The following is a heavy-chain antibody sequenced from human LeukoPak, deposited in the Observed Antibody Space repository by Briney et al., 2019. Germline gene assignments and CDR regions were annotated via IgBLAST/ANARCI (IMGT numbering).Heavy chain of an antibody. CDR1: GFTFTNYV. J-gene: IGHJ4*02. D-gene: IGHD2-2*01. CDR3: ARTRGPTSHGINPLDY. V-gene: IGHV3-23*01. Sequence: GGSLRLSCAASGFTFTNYVMNWVRQAPGKGLEWVSSITGTADKTYDADSVKGRFTISRDNSKNTLYLQMNSLRAEDTAVYYCARTRGPTSHGINPLDYWGQGTLVTVSS. CDR2: ITGTADKT.